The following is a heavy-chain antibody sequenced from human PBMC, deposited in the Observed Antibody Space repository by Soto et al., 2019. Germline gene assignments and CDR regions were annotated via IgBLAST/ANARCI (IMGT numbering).Heavy chain of an antibody. Sequence: GASVKVSCKASGGTFSSYAISWVRQAPGQGLEWMGGIIPIFGTANYAQKFQGRVTITADESTSTAYMELSSLRSEDTAVYYCARDKGRSSSWYLPGWFDPWGQGTLVTVSS. CDR2: IIPIFGTA. CDR1: GGTFSSYA. D-gene: IGHD6-13*01. CDR3: ARDKGRSSSWYLPGWFDP. J-gene: IGHJ5*02. V-gene: IGHV1-69*13.